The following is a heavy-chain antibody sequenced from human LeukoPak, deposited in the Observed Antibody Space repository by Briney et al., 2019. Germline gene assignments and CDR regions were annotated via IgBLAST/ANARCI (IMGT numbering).Heavy chain of an antibody. CDR3: ARDKGPHCSSTSCYLNWFDP. Sequence: SETLSLTCAVYGGSFSGYYWSWIRQPPGKGLEWIGEINHSGSTNYNPSLKSRVTISVDTSKNQFSLKLSSVTAADTAVYYCARDKGPHCSSTSCYLNWFDPWGQGTLVTVSS. J-gene: IGHJ5*02. CDR2: INHSGST. D-gene: IGHD2-2*01. CDR1: GGSFSGYY. V-gene: IGHV4-34*01.